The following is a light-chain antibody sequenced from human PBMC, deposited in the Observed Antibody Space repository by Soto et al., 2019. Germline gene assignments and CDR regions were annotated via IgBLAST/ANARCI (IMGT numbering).Light chain of an antibody. J-gene: IGKJ1*01. CDR1: QSVSDN. V-gene: IGKV3-15*01. CDR2: GTF. CDR3: HQYDSRPPLT. Sequence: EIVMTQSPATISVSPGERATLSCTASQSVSDNLAWYQQKPGQAPRLLIYGTFTRPPGVPARFSGSGSGTEFTLTISSLQSDDFGIYFCHQYDSRPPLTFGQGTKVEI.